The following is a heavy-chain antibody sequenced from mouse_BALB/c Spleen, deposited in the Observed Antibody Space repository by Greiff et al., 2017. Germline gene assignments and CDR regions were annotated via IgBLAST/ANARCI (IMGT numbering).Heavy chain of an antibody. CDR2: IYPGSGST. Sequence: LQQPGSELVRPGASVKLSCKASGYTFTSYWMHWVKQRPGQGLEWIGNIYPGSGSTNYDEKFKSKATLTVDTSSSTAYMQLSSLTSEDAAVYYYTRSYYAMDYWGQGTSVTVSS. V-gene: IGHV1S22*01. CDR3: TRSYYAMDY. J-gene: IGHJ4*01. CDR1: GYTFTSYW.